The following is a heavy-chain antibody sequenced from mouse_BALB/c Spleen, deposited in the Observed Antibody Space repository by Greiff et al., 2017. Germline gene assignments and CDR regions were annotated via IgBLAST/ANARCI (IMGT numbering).Heavy chain of an antibody. CDR3: ARGGGYGNYEGFAY. CDR2: ISYSGST. Sequence: DVKLVESGPGLVKPSQSLSLTCTVTGYSITSDYAWNWIRQFPGNKLEWMGYISYSGSTSYNPSLKSRISITRDTSKNQFFLQLNSVTTEDTATYYCARGGGYGNYEGFAYWGQGTLVTVSA. CDR1: GYSITSDYA. V-gene: IGHV3-2*02. J-gene: IGHJ3*01. D-gene: IGHD2-1*01.